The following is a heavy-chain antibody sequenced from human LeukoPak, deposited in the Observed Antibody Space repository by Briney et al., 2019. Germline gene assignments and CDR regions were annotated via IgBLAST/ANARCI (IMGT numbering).Heavy chain of an antibody. J-gene: IGHJ4*02. V-gene: IGHV3-15*01. CDR3: ARDCSGTSCYSPGDY. CDR2: IKSKTDGGTT. D-gene: IGHD2-2*02. CDR1: GFTFSNAW. Sequence: GGSLRLSCAASGFTFSNAWMSWVRQAPGKGLEWVGRIKSKTDGGTTDYAAPVKGRFTISRDNSKNTLYLQMNSLRAEDTAVYYCARDCSGTSCYSPGDYWGRGTLVTVSS.